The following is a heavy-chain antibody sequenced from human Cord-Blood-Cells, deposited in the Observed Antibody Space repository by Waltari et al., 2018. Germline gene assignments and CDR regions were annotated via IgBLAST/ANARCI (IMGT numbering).Heavy chain of an antibody. Sequence: QVQLQQWGAGLLKPSETLSLTCAVYGGSFSGYYWSWIRQPPGKGLEWIGENNHSGRTNCNPALKSRVTISGDTSKNHFSLKLGSVTAADTAVYYCGTAREGGSSYYFDYWGQGTLVTVSS. J-gene: IGHJ4*02. CDR3: GTAREGGSSYYFDY. V-gene: IGHV4-34*01. CDR2: NNHSGRT. CDR1: GGSFSGYY. D-gene: IGHD6-6*01.